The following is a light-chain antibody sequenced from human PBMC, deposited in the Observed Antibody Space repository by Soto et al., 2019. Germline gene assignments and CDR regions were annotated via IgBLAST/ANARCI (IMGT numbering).Light chain of an antibody. Sequence: QSVLTQTASVSGSPGQSITISCTGTSSDVGGYKYVSWYQQHPGKAPKLMIYEVSKRPSGVSNRFSGSKSGNTASLTISGLQAEDEADYYCSSYTSSSTPVFGTGTKLTVL. CDR1: SSDVGGYKY. J-gene: IGLJ1*01. CDR3: SSYTSSSTPV. CDR2: EVS. V-gene: IGLV2-14*01.